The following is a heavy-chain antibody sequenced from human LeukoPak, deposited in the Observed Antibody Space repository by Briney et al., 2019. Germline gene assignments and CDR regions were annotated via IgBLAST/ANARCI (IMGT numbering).Heavy chain of an antibody. CDR3: ARRDYYYDSSGYYYVGYGMDV. D-gene: IGHD3-22*01. Sequence: SETLSLTCTVSGGSISSYYWSWIRQPPGKGLEWIGYIYYSGSTNYNPSLKSRVTISVDTSKNQFSLKLSSVTAADTAVYYCARRDYYYDSSGYYYVGYGMDVWGQGTTVTVSS. CDR2: IYYSGST. J-gene: IGHJ6*02. V-gene: IGHV4-59*08. CDR1: GGSISSYY.